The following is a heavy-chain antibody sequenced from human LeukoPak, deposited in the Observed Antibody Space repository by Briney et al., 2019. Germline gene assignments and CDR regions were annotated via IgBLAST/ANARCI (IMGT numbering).Heavy chain of an antibody. J-gene: IGHJ5*02. D-gene: IGHD6-13*01. V-gene: IGHV1-69*05. CDR2: IIPIFGTA. CDR3: ARADGYSRSPDP. CDR1: GGTFSSYA. Sequence: ASVKVSCKASGGTFSSYAISWVRQAPGQGLEWMGGIIPIFGTANYAQKLQGRVTMTTDTSTSTAYMELRSLRSDDTAVYYCARADGYSRSPDPWGQGTLVTVSS.